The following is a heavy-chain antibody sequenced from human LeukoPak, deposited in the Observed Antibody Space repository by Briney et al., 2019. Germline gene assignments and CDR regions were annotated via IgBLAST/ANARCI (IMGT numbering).Heavy chain of an antibody. CDR1: GYTFTSYG. J-gene: IGHJ6*02. CDR3: ARTEIAVAGTGGDYYYYYGMDA. V-gene: IGHV1-18*01. CDR2: ISADNGDT. D-gene: IGHD6-13*01. Sequence: ASVKVSCKASGYTFTSYGISWVRQAPGQGLEWMGCISADNGDTKYAQNLQGRVTMTTDTSTSTAYMELRSLRSDDSAVYYCARTEIAVAGTGGDYYYYYGMDAWGQGTTVTVSS.